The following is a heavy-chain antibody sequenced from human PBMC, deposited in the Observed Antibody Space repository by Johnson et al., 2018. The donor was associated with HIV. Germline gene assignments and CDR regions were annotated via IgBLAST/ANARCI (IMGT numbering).Heavy chain of an antibody. CDR3: AKDVDASGSYQDAFDI. V-gene: IGHV3-7*01. CDR1: GFTFKNYW. D-gene: IGHD1-26*01. CDR2: IKEDGSEE. Sequence: VQLVESGGGLVQPGGSLRLSCAASGFTFKNYWMSWVRQAPGKGLEWVANIKEDGSEEYYVDSMKGRFTISRDNAKNSLYLQMNSLRAEDTAVYYCAKDVDASGSYQDAFDIWGQGTMVTVSS. J-gene: IGHJ3*02.